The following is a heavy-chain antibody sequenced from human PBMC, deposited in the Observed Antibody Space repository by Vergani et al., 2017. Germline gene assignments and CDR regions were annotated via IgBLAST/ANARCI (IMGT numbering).Heavy chain of an antibody. CDR3: ARAPNSLNLRGVWDY. J-gene: IGHJ4*02. V-gene: IGHV5-10-1*03. D-gene: IGHD1-7*01. CDR2: IDPSDSYT. Sequence: DVQLVQSGAEVKKPGESLRISCKGSGYSFTSYWISWVRQMPGKGLEWMGRIDPSDSYTNYSPSFQGHVTISADKSISTAYLQWSSLKASDTAMYYCARAPNSLNLRGVWDYWGQGTLVTVSS. CDR1: GYSFTSYW.